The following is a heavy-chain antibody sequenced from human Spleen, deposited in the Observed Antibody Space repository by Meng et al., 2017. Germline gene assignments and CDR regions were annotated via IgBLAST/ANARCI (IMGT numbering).Heavy chain of an antibody. CDR1: GSPFTAYY. CDR2: IIPNSGDT. D-gene: IGHD3-10*01. CDR3: ARGRSVSGFGFSDF. V-gene: IGHV1-2*06. Sequence: VQLVQSGAGVKEPEASVEAPCNPSGSPFTAYYIHWVRQAPGQGLEWMGHIIPNSGDTLYAPKFQGRVSMTADTSIGTAYVELSGLRSDDTAVYYCARGRSVSGFGFSDFWGQGTLVTVSS. J-gene: IGHJ4*02.